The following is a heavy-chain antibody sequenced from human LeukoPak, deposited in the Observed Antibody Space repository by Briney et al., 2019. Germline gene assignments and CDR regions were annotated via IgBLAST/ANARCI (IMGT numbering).Heavy chain of an antibody. Sequence: SETLSLTCAVYGGSFSGYYWSWIRQPPGKGLEWIGEINHSGSTNYNPSLKSQVTISVDTSKNQFSLKLSSVTAADTAVYYCASYAAAAGYYFDYWGQGTLVTVSS. J-gene: IGHJ4*02. CDR1: GGSFSGYY. CDR2: INHSGST. D-gene: IGHD6-13*01. V-gene: IGHV4-34*01. CDR3: ASYAAAAGYYFDY.